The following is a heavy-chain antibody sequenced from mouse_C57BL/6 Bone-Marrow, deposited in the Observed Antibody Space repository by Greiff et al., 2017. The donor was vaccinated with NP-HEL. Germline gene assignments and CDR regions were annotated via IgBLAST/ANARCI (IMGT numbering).Heavy chain of an antibody. D-gene: IGHD2-1*01. CDR2: IRSKSNNYAT. CDR1: GFSFNTYA. CDR3: VRLYTGYFDV. Sequence: EVQLVESGGGLVQPKGSLKLSCAASGFSFNTYALTWVRQAPGKGLEWVARIRSKSNNYATSYADSVKDRFTISRDDSESMLYLQMNNLKTEDTAMYYCVRLYTGYFDVWGTGTTVTVSS. J-gene: IGHJ1*03. V-gene: IGHV10-1*01.